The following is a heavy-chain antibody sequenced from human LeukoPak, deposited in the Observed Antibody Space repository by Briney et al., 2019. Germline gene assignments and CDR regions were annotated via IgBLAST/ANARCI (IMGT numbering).Heavy chain of an antibody. CDR2: ISSGGGTI. J-gene: IGHJ4*02. CDR1: GFTFTDYY. V-gene: IGHV3-11*01. Sequence: GGSLRLSCAASGFTFTDYYMSWIRQAPGKGLEWVAYISSGGGTIYYADSVKGRFTISRDNSKNTLYLQMNSLRAEDTAVYYCAKDRVMITFGGVIAPGYWGQGTLVTVSS. CDR3: AKDRVMITFGGVIAPGY. D-gene: IGHD3-16*02.